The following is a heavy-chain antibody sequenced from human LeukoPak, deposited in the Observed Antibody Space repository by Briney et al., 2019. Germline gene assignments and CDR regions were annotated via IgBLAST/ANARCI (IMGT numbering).Heavy chain of an antibody. J-gene: IGHJ4*02. D-gene: IGHD2-21*01. CDR3: GRGSGAPDC. V-gene: IGHV3-48*01. CDR2: ISSSKSAI. CDR1: GFTFSNYG. Sequence: GGSLRLSCAASGFTFSNYGINWVRQTPGKGLEWVSYISSSKSAINYADSVRGRFTISRDNAKNSLYLQMNSLGVEDTAVYYCGRGSGAPDCWGQGTLVTVSS.